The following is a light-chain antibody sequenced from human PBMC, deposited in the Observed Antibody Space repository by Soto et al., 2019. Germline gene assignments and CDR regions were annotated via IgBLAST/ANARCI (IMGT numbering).Light chain of an antibody. CDR2: EVS. CDR1: SSDVGGYNY. V-gene: IGLV2-14*01. CDR3: SSYTSSSTLE. Sequence: QSALTQPASVSGSPGQSITISCTGTSSDVGGYNYVSWYQQHPGKAPKLMICEVSNRPSGVSNRFSGSKSGNTASLTISGLQAEDEADYYCSSYTSSSTLEFGVGTKLTVL. J-gene: IGLJ2*01.